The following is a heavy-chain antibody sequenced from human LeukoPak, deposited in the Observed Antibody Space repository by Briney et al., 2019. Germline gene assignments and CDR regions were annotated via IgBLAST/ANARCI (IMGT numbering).Heavy chain of an antibody. Sequence: GGPLRLSCAASGFTFSSYWMSWVRQAPGKGLEWVANIKQDGSEKYYVDSVKGRFTISRDNAKNSLYLQMNSLRAEDTAVYYCAREEGYCSSTSCYRRSYYFDYWGQGTLVTASS. CDR2: IKQDGSEK. CDR3: AREEGYCSSTSCYRRSYYFDY. CDR1: GFTFSSYW. V-gene: IGHV3-7*01. D-gene: IGHD2-2*02. J-gene: IGHJ4*02.